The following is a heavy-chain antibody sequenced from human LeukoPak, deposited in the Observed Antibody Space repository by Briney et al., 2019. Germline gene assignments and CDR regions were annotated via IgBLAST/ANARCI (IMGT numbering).Heavy chain of an antibody. CDR2: ISGGSIYI. CDR3: ARERYSSGWYPNY. J-gene: IGHJ4*02. Sequence: GGSLRLSCAASGFTFSSYSMNWVRQAPGKGLEWVSSISGGSIYIYNADSVKGRFTISRDNAKNSLYLQMNSLRAEDTAVYYCARERYSSGWYPNYWGQGTLVTVSS. V-gene: IGHV3-21*01. CDR1: GFTFSSYS. D-gene: IGHD6-19*01.